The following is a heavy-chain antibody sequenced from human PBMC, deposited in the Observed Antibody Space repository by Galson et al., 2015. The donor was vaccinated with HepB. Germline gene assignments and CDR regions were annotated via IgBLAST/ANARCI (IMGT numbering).Heavy chain of an antibody. Sequence: SLRLSCAASGFTFSSCAMHWVRQAPGKGLEYVSAISSDGGSTYYADSVRARFTISRDNSKNTLYLQMNSLRPEDTAVYYCVEAPWLVAAFDYWGQGALVTVSS. J-gene: IGHJ4*02. CDR1: GFTFSSCA. CDR2: ISSDGGST. V-gene: IGHV3-64D*06. CDR3: VEAPWLVAAFDY. D-gene: IGHD6-19*01.